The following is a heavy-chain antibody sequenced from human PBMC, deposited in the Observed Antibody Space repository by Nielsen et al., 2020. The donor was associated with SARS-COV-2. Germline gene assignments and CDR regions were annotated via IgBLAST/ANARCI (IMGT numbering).Heavy chain of an antibody. CDR2: ISRSYTYI. CDR1: GFTFSSYS. Sequence: GGSLRLSCAASGFTFSSYSMNWVRQAPGKGLEWVSSISRSYTYISYADSVKGRFTISRDNPKNSLYLQMNSLRAEDTAVYYCVRRIQLWSTSNDWYFDLWGRGTLVTVSS. D-gene: IGHD5-18*01. J-gene: IGHJ2*01. V-gene: IGHV3-21*01. CDR3: VRRIQLWSTSNDWYFDL.